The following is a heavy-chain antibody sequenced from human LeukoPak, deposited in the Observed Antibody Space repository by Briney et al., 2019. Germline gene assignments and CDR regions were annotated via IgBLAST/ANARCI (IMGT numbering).Heavy chain of an antibody. CDR2: IYYSGNT. CDR1: GGSISSGDYY. D-gene: IGHD3-10*01. V-gene: IGHV4-30-4*08. J-gene: IGHJ5*02. CDR3: ARSYGSGSYWFDP. Sequence: PSQTLSLTCTVSGGSISSGDYYWTWIRQPPGKGLEWIGYIYYSGNTYYNPSLKRRVTISVDTSKNQFSLQLSSVTAADTAVYYCARSYGSGSYWFDPWGQGTLVTVSS.